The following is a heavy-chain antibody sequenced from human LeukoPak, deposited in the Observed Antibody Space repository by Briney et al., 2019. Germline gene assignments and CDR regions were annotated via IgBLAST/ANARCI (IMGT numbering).Heavy chain of an antibody. CDR2: ISSSGSTI. V-gene: IGHV3-48*03. D-gene: IGHD3-10*02. Sequence: GGSLRLSCAASGFTFSSYEMNWVRQAPGRGLEWASYISSSGSTIYYADSVKGRFTISRDNAKNSLYLQMNSLRAEDTAVYYCAELGITMIGGVWGKGTTVTISS. CDR3: AELGITMIGGV. J-gene: IGHJ6*04. CDR1: GFTFSSYE.